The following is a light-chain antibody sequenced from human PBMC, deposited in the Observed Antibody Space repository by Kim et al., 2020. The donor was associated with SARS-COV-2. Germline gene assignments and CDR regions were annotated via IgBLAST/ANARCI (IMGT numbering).Light chain of an antibody. CDR2: AAS. CDR3: QQSYITPFT. J-gene: IGKJ3*01. V-gene: IGKV1-39*01. Sequence: DIQMTQSPSSLSASVGDRVTITCRTTQSISSHLNWYQQKPGRAPKLLISAASTLQGGVPSRFSGSGSETDFTLTISSLQPEDVATYCCQQSYITPFTFGPGTQVDIK. CDR1: QSISSH.